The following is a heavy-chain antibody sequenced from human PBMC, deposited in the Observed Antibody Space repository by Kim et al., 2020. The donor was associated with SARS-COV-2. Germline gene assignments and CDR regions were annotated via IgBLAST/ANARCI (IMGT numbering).Heavy chain of an antibody. D-gene: IGHD6-13*01. CDR3: ARAAAWGAAAGSFFDY. J-gene: IGHJ4*02. V-gene: IGHV3-30*01. Sequence: VKGRFTISRDNSKNTLYLQMNSLGAEDTAVYYCARAAAWGAAAGSFFDYWGQGTLVTVSS.